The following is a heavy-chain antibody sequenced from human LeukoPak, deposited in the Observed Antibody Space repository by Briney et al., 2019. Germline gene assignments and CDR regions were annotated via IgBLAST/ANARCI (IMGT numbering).Heavy chain of an antibody. CDR1: GYTFTSYY. D-gene: IGHD7-27*01. V-gene: IGHV1-46*01. CDR3: ASGEDRAWFDL. Sequence: ASVKVSCKASGYTFTSYYMHWVRQAPGQGLEWMGIINPSHGSTSYAQKLQGRVTMTRDMSTSTVYMELSSLGAEDTAVYYCASGEDRAWFDLWGQGTLVTVSS. J-gene: IGHJ5*02. CDR2: INPSHGST.